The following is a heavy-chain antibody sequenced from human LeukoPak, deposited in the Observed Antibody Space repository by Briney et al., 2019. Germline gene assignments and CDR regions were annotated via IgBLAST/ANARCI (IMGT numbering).Heavy chain of an antibody. CDR1: GFTFSSYW. J-gene: IGHJ4*02. CDR2: IKQDGSEK. Sequence: GGSLRLSCAASGFTFSSYWMSWVRQAPGKGLEWVANIKQDGSEKYYVDSVKGRLTISRDNAKNSLYLQMNSLRAEDTAVYYCERVLVRGVPTPYFDYWGQGTLVTVSS. CDR3: ERVLVRGVPTPYFDY. D-gene: IGHD3-10*01. V-gene: IGHV3-7*01.